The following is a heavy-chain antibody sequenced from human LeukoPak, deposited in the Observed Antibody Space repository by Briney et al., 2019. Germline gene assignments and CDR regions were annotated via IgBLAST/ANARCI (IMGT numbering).Heavy chain of an antibody. CDR1: GFTFDDYA. CDR3: AAHYYDSSGVDY. J-gene: IGHJ4*02. CDR2: ISGDGGST. D-gene: IGHD3-22*01. V-gene: IGHV3-43*02. Sequence: QPGGSLRLSCAASGFTFDDYAMHWVRQAPGKGLEWVSLISGDGGSTYYADPVKGRFTISRDNSKNSLYLQMNSLRTEDTALYYCAAHYYDSSGVDYWGQGTLVTVSS.